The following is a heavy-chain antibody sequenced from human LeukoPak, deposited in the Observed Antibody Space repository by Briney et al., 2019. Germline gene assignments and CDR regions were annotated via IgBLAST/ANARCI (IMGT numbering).Heavy chain of an antibody. J-gene: IGHJ4*02. Sequence: PSETLSLTCTVSGGSISSVTYFLNWIRQPPGKGLEWIGYIDYNGRTNYNPSLKSRVTISGDTSKNQFPLKVSSVTAADTAVYFCAWGSGWLTDHWGQGTLVTVSS. D-gene: IGHD6-19*01. V-gene: IGHV4-61*01. CDR1: GGSISSVTYF. CDR3: AWGSGWLTDH. CDR2: IDYNGRT.